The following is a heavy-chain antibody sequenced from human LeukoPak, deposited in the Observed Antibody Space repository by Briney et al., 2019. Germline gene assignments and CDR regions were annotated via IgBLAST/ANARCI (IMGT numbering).Heavy chain of an antibody. Sequence: ASVKVSCQASGYTFTSYDINWVRQATGQGLEWMGWMNPNSGNTGYAQKFQGRVTITRNTSISTAYMELSSLRSEDTAVYYCARRRDDILTGYRGYYYMDVWGKGTTVTVSS. D-gene: IGHD3-9*01. CDR2: MNPNSGNT. V-gene: IGHV1-8*03. J-gene: IGHJ6*03. CDR3: ARRRDDILTGYRGYYYMDV. CDR1: GYTFTSYD.